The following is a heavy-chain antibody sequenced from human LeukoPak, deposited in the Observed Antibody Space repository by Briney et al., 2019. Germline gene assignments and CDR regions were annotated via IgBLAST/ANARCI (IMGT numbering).Heavy chain of an antibody. CDR3: ARAVSASTVYYFDY. CDR2: IYYSGST. Sequence: SETLSLTCTVSGGSLSSYYWNWIRQPPGKGLEWIGYIYYSGSTNYNPSLKSRVTISVDTSKNQFSLKLSSVTAADTAVYYCARAVSASTVYYFDYWGQGTLVTVSS. CDR1: GGSLSSYY. J-gene: IGHJ4*02. V-gene: IGHV4-59*01. D-gene: IGHD4-17*01.